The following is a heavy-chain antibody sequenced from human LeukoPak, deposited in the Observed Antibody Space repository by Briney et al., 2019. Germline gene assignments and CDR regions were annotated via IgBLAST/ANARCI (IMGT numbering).Heavy chain of an antibody. J-gene: IGHJ3*02. CDR2: IYYSGST. V-gene: IGHV4-59*01. Sequence: GSLRLSCAASGFTFSSYSMNWVRQPPGKGLEWIGYIYYSGSTNYNPSLKSRVTISVDTSKNQFSLKLSSVTAADTAVYYCARVSSSWLAGGAAFDIWGQGTMVTVSS. D-gene: IGHD6-13*01. CDR3: ARVSSSWLAGGAAFDI. CDR1: GFTFSSYS.